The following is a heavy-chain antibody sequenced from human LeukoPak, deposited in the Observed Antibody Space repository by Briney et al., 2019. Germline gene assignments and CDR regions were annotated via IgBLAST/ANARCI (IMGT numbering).Heavy chain of an antibody. J-gene: IGHJ4*02. Sequence: ASVKVSCKASGYTFTGYYMHRVRQAPGQGLEWMGWINPNSGGTNYAQKFQGRVTMTRDTSISTAYMELSRLRSDDTAVYYCARVLVVVPAADSAELDYWGQGTLVTVSS. V-gene: IGHV1-2*02. CDR1: GYTFTGYY. D-gene: IGHD2-2*01. CDR3: ARVLVVVPAADSAELDY. CDR2: INPNSGGT.